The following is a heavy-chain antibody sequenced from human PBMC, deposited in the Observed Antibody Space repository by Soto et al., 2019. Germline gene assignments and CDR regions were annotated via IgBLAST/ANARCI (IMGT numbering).Heavy chain of an antibody. CDR2: IYWDDGK. Sequence: QITLKEYGPTLVKPTQTLTLTCTFSGFSLDTSGVAVGWIRQPPGKGLEWLSVIYWDDGKRSSPSLRSRLTITKDTSKNQVVLKMTNMDPADTATYYCAHRHRASGGLFDYWGQGTLVTVSS. V-gene: IGHV2-5*02. J-gene: IGHJ4*02. D-gene: IGHD3-10*01. CDR1: GFSLDTSGVA. CDR3: AHRHRASGGLFDY.